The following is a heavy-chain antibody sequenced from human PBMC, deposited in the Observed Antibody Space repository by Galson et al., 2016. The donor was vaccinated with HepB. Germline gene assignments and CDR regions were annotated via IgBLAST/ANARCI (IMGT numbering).Heavy chain of an antibody. V-gene: IGHV3-48*03. CDR1: GFPFSSYA. CDR3: ARDDSSGWSFRY. Sequence: SLRLSCAASGFPFSSYAMNWVRQAPGKGLEWVSYISTTGTTIYYADSVKGRFTISRDNAKNSLYLQTGSLRAEDMALYYCARDDSSGWSFRYWGQGTLVTVSS. D-gene: IGHD6-19*01. J-gene: IGHJ4*02. CDR2: ISTTGTTI.